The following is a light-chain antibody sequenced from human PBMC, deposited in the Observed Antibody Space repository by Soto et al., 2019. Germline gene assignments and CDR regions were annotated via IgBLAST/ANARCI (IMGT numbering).Light chain of an antibody. Sequence: QAVVTQPPSVSGAPGQRVTLSCTGNSSNLGAGYDVHWYQQLPGAAPKLVIFGNRNRPSGVPERFSGSKSGTSASLAITGLQAEDEAHYYCQAYDYSLTASVFGGGTKLTV. J-gene: IGLJ3*02. V-gene: IGLV1-40*01. CDR1: SSNLGAGYD. CDR2: GNR. CDR3: QAYDYSLTASV.